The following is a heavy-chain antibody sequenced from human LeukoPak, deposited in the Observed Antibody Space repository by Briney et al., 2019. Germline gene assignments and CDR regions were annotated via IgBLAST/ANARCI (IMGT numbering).Heavy chain of an antibody. J-gene: IGHJ6*02. V-gene: IGHV4-59*01. Sequence: SETLSLTCTVSGGSISSSYWGWIRQPPGVGLEWIGYIHYGGSTTYNPSLKSRVTISVDASKKQFSLRLHSVTAADTAVYHCARDFEAAVPYYYPMDVWGQGTTVTVSS. CDR2: IHYGGST. CDR1: GGSISSSY. CDR3: ARDFEAAVPYYYPMDV. D-gene: IGHD6-13*01.